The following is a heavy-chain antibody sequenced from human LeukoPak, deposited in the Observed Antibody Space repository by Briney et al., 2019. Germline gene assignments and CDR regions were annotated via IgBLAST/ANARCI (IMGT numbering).Heavy chain of an antibody. CDR1: GVSISSGTHY. J-gene: IGHJ6*02. D-gene: IGHD3-3*01. Sequence: PSETLSLTCTVSGVSISSGTHYWGWVRQPPGKGLEWIGNIYYTGTPSYNPSLKSRVTISVDTSKSQFSLKLSSVTAADTAVYYCARVGGGYGMDVWGQGTTVTVSS. CDR3: ARVGGGYGMDV. CDR2: IYYTGTP. V-gene: IGHV4-39*07.